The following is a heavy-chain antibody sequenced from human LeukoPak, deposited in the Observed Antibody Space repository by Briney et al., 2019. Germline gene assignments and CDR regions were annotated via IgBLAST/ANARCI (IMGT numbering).Heavy chain of an antibody. CDR2: ISGSGGST. Sequence: GGSLRLSCAASGFTLSSYAMSWVRQAPGKGLEWVSAISGSGGSTYYADSVKGRFTISRDNSKNTLYLQMNSLRAEDTAVYYCARAPTGTVTKVDYWGQGTLVTVSS. J-gene: IGHJ4*02. V-gene: IGHV3-23*01. D-gene: IGHD4-11*01. CDR1: GFTLSSYA. CDR3: ARAPTGTVTKVDY.